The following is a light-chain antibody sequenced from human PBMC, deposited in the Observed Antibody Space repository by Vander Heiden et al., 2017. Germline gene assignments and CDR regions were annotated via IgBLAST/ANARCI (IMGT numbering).Light chain of an antibody. CDR1: QSGTSSY. V-gene: IGKV3-20*01. CDR2: AAS. Sequence: VGPQPAGALCVCPGERATLSCRASQSGTSSYLAWYQQKPGQAPRLLIYAASSRATGIPDRFSGSGSGTEFTLTISRLEPEDFAVYYCQQYSSSLSMTFGQGTRLEIK. J-gene: IGKJ5*01. CDR3: QQYSSSLSMT.